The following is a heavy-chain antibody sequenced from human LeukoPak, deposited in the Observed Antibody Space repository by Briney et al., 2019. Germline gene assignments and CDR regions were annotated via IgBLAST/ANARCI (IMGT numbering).Heavy chain of an antibody. CDR1: GGSFSGYY. Sequence: TSETLSLTCAVYGGSFSGYYWSWIRQPPGKGLEWIGEINHSGSTNYNPSLKSRVTISVDTSKNQFSLKLSSVTAADTAVYYCARGTRQFDYWGQGTLVTVSS. J-gene: IGHJ4*02. CDR2: INHSGST. D-gene: IGHD2-15*01. V-gene: IGHV4-34*01. CDR3: ARGTRQFDY.